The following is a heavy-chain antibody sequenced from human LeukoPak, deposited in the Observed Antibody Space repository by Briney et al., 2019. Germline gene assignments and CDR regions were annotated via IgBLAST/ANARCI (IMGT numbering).Heavy chain of an antibody. CDR3: AKDRVPYSSSWYSAFDI. J-gene: IGHJ3*02. Sequence: SGGSLRLSCAASGFTFDDYAMHWVRHAPGKGLEWVSGISWNSGSIGYADSVKGRFTISRDNAKNSLYLQMNSLRAEDMALYYCAKDRVPYSSSWYSAFDIWGQGTMVTVSS. D-gene: IGHD6-13*01. V-gene: IGHV3-9*03. CDR1: GFTFDDYA. CDR2: ISWNSGSI.